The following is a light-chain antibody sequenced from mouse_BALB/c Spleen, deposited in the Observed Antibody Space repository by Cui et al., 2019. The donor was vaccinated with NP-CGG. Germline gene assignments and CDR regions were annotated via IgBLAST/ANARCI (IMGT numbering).Light chain of an antibody. V-gene: IGLV1*01. Sequence: QAVVTQECARSTSPGETVTLTCRSSTGAVTTSNYANWVQEKPDHLFTGLIGGTHNRAPGVPARFSGSLIGDKAALTITGAQTEDEAIYFCALWYSNHWVFGGGTKLTVL. CDR1: TGAVTTSNY. J-gene: IGLJ1*01. CDR2: GTH. CDR3: ALWYSNHWV.